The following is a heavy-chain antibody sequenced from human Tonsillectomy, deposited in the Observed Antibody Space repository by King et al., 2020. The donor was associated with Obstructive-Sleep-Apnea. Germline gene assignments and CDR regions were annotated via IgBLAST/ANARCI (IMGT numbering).Heavy chain of an antibody. CDR2: ISYDGSDK. CDR1: GVTFSNYG. CDR3: AKESAMITFGGVIVISPTDY. D-gene: IGHD3-16*02. V-gene: IGHV3-30*18. Sequence: VQLVESGGGVVQPGRSLRLSCAASGVTFSNYGTHWVRQAPGKGLEWVSVISYDGSDKYYADSVKGRLTISRDKSKKTLYLQMNSLRAEDTAVYYCAKESAMITFGGVIVISPTDYWGQGTLVTVSS. J-gene: IGHJ4*02.